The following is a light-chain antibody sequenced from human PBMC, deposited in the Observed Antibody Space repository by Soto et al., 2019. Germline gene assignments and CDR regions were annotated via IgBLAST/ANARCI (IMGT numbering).Light chain of an antibody. J-gene: IGKJ3*01. CDR1: QSISSY. Sequence: DIQMTQSPSSLSASVGDRVTITCRASQSISSYLTWYLQKPGKAPKLLIYAASSSQSGVRSRFSGSGSGTDFTLTSSSLQPEDFANYYCQQSYSTPFTFGPGTKVDIK. CDR2: AAS. CDR3: QQSYSTPFT. V-gene: IGKV1-39*01.